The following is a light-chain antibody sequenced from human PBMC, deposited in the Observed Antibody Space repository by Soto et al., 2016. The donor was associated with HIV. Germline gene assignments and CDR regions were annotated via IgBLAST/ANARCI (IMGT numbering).Light chain of an antibody. CDR1: QGISSY. J-gene: IGKJ3*01. CDR2: AAS. V-gene: IGKV1-9*01. Sequence: DIQLTQSPSFLSASVGDRVTITCRASQGISSYLAWYQQKPGKAPHLLIYAASTLQSGVPSRFSGSGSGTEFTLAISSLQPEDFATYYCQQLISYPRTFGPGTKV. CDR3: QQLISYPRT.